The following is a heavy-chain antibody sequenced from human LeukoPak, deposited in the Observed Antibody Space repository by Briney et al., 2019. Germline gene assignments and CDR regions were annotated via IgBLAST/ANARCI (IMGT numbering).Heavy chain of an antibody. CDR1: GYTFTSYG. CDR3: ARDEGVRFLPYY. Sequence: ASVKVACKASGYTFTSYGISWVRQTPGQGLEWMGWISAYNGNTNYAQKLQGRVTMTTDTSTSTAYMELRSLRSDDTAVYYCARDEGVRFLPYYRGQGTVVTVSS. V-gene: IGHV1-18*01. J-gene: IGHJ4*02. CDR2: ISAYNGNT. D-gene: IGHD3-3*01.